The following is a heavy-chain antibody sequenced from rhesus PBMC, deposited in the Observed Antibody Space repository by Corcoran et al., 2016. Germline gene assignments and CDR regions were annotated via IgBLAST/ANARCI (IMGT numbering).Heavy chain of an antibody. CDR1: GFTFRSFG. J-gene: IGHJ4*01. CDR2: ISSASSYI. V-gene: IGHV3S16*01. D-gene: IGHD6-31*01. CDR3: TSWGGIAAAFDY. Sequence: EVQLVASGGGLVQPGGSLRLSCAAPGFTFRSFGMGWVRQAPGKGLEWVSSISSASSYIYYADSVKGRFTISRDNAKNSLSLQMNSLRAEDTAVYYCTSWGGIAAAFDYWGQGVLVTVSS.